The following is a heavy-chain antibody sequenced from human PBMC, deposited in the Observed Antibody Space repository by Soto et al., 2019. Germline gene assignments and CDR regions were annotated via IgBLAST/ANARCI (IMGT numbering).Heavy chain of an antibody. V-gene: IGHV4-30-4*01. Sequence: SETLSLTCTVSGGSISSGDYYWSWIRQPPGKGLEWIGYIYYSGSTYYNPSLKSRVTISVDTSKNQFSLKLSSVTAADTAVYYCARDLVRGAPYGMDVWGQGTTVTVPS. D-gene: IGHD3-10*01. CDR3: ARDLVRGAPYGMDV. CDR2: IYYSGST. J-gene: IGHJ6*02. CDR1: GGSISSGDYY.